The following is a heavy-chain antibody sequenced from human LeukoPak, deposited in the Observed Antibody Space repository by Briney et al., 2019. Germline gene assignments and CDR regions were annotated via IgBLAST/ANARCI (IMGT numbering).Heavy chain of an antibody. J-gene: IGHJ5*02. V-gene: IGHV3-30-3*01. CDR1: GFTFSSYA. CDR2: ISYDGSNK. Sequence: HPGGSLRLSWAASGFTFSSYAMHWVRQAPGKGLEWVAVISYDGSNKYYADSVKGRFTISRDNSKNTLYLQMNSLRAEDTAVYYCARAVDTAMAPWGQGTLVTVSS. D-gene: IGHD5-18*01. CDR3: ARAVDTAMAP.